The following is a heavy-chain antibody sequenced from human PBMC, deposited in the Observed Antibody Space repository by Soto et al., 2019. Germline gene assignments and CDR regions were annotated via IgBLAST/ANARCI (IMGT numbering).Heavy chain of an antibody. CDR3: AREIIGGRDGMDV. CDR1: GVPVSSGSYY. CDR2: VYYSGNT. Sequence: SETLSLTCTVSGVPVSSGSYYWTWIRQPPGKGLEWIGYVYYSGNTNYNPSLKSRVTISIDTSENQFSLKLSSVTAADTAVYYCAREIIGGRDGMDVWGQGTTVTVSS. J-gene: IGHJ6*02. D-gene: IGHD2-15*01. V-gene: IGHV4-61*01.